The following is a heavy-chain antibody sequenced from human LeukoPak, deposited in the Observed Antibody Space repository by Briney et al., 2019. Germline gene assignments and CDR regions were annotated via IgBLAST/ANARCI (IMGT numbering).Heavy chain of an antibody. CDR1: GFTFRDYY. CDR3: ARDRGLNDYGDYVGGFWDY. CDR2: IYYSGST. Sequence: GSLRLSCAASGFTFRDYYMNWIRQPPGKGLEWIGYIYYSGSTNYNPSLKSRVTISVDTSKNQFSLKLSSVTAADTAVYYCARDRGLNDYGDYVGGFWDYWGQGTLVTVSS. V-gene: IGHV4-59*01. J-gene: IGHJ4*02. D-gene: IGHD4-17*01.